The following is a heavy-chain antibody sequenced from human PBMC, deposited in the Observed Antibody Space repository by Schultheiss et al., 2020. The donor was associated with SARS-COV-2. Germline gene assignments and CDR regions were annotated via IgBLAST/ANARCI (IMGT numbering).Heavy chain of an antibody. CDR3: TTGRNCSNGVCYAPSWFDP. V-gene: IGHV3-15*07. J-gene: IGHJ5*02. D-gene: IGHD2-8*01. CDR1: GFTFSNAW. Sequence: GGSLRLSCAASGFTFSNAWMNWVRQAPGKGLEWVGRIKSKIDGETTDYAAPVKGRFTISRDDSKNTLYLQMNSLKTEDTAVYYCTTGRNCSNGVCYAPSWFDPWGQGTLVTVSS. CDR2: IKSKIDGETT.